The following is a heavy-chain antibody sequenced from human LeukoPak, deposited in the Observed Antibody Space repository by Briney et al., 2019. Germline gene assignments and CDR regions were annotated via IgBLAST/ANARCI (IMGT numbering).Heavy chain of an antibody. J-gene: IGHJ4*02. D-gene: IGHD5-18*01. CDR3: ARPRVYSYGSSDYYFDY. CDR1: GYSFTSYW. V-gene: IGHV5-51*01. Sequence: GESLKISCKGSGYSFTSYWIGWVRQMPGKGLEWMGIIYPGDSDTRYSPSFQGQVTISADKSISTAYLQWSSLKASDTAMYYCARPRVYSYGSSDYYFDYWGQGTLVTVSS. CDR2: IYPGDSDT.